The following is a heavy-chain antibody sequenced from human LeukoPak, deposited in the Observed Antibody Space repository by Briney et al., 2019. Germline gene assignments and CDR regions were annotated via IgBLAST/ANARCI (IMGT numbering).Heavy chain of an antibody. V-gene: IGHV3-7*03. J-gene: IGHJ6*02. CDR1: GFALISHW. CDR2: VNRDGSET. CDR3: ARNNGMDV. Sequence: GGSLRLSCSASGFALISHWMTWVRQVPGRGPEWVANVNRDGSETYYLDSVKGRFTISKDNAKNSLYLQMNSLRAEDTALYHCARNNGMDVCGQGTTVIVSS.